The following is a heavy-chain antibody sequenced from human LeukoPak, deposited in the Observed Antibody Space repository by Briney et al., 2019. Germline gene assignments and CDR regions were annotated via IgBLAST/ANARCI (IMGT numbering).Heavy chain of an antibody. CDR2: INTNTGNP. CDR3: ARTRYCSSTSCPALVDY. Sequence: ASVKVSCKASGYTFTSYAMNGVRQAPGQGLEWMGWINTNTGNPTYAQGFTGRFVFSLDTSVSTAYLQISSLKAEDTAVYYCARTRYCSSTSCPALVDYWGQGTLVTVSS. J-gene: IGHJ4*02. D-gene: IGHD2-2*01. V-gene: IGHV7-4-1*02. CDR1: GYTFTSYA.